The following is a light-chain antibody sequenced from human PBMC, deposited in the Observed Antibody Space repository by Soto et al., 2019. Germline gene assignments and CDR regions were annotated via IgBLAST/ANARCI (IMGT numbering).Light chain of an antibody. CDR2: LNSDGSH. V-gene: IGLV4-69*01. CDR3: QTWGTGIHWV. J-gene: IGLJ3*02. Sequence: QSVLTQSPSASASLGASVKLTCTLSSGHSSYAIAWHQQQPEKGPRYLMKLNSDGSHSKGDGIPDRFSGSSSGAARYLTISSLQSEDEADYYCQTWGTGIHWVFGGGTKLTVL. CDR1: SGHSSYA.